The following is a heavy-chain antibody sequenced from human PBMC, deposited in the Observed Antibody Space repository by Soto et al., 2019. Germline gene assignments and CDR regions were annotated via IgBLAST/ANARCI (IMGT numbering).Heavy chain of an antibody. V-gene: IGHV3-30*18. CDR3: AKDQGIAASHGID. J-gene: IGHJ3*01. CDR1: GFTFNNYG. CDR2: ISNDGSDK. D-gene: IGHD6-13*01. Sequence: QVQLVESGGGVVQPGRSLRLSCAASGFTFNNYGMHWVRQAPGKGLEWVATISNDGSDKYYADSVNGRLTISRDNSKNTVYLQMNSLRAEETAVYYCAKDQGIAASHGIDWGQGTMVTVSS.